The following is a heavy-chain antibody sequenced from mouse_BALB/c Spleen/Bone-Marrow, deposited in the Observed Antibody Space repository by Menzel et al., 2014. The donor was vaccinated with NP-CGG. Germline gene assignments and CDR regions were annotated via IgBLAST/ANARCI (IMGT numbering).Heavy chain of an antibody. V-gene: IGHV1-19*01. Sequence: DVKLQESGPELVKPGASVKMSCKASGYTFTDYYMDWGKQSHGESFEWIGRVNPYNGGTSYNQKFKGKATLTVDKSSSTAYMDLNSLTSEDSAVYYCARGFAYWGQGTLVTVSA. CDR1: GYTFTDYY. J-gene: IGHJ3*01. CDR3: ARGFAY. CDR2: VNPYNGGT.